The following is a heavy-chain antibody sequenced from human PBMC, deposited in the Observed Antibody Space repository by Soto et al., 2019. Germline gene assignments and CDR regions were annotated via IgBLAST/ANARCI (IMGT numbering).Heavy chain of an antibody. CDR1: GYTFTSYY. CDR3: ARDFPRTVGAQSPPTPPSDY. J-gene: IGHJ4*02. CDR2: INPSGGST. Sequence: ASVKVSCKASGYTFTSYYMHWVRQAPGQGLEWMGIINPSGGSTSYAQKFQGRVTMTRDTSTSTVYMELSSLRSEDTAVYYCARDFPRTVGAQSPPTPPSDYWGQGTLVTVS. V-gene: IGHV1-46*01. D-gene: IGHD1-26*01.